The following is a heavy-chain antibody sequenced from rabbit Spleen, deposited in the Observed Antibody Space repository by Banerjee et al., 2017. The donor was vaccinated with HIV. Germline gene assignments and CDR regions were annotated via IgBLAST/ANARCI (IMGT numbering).Heavy chain of an antibody. CDR1: GFSFRSSYW. J-gene: IGHJ3*01. Sequence: QEQLGEIGGDLVKPGGSLPRTCTASGFSFRSSYWMSWVRQAPGMGLEWIGYISTGSGGTYYASWAKGRFTISKASSTTVTLQMTSLTAADTASYFCARGRTRVDLWGQGTLVTVS. CDR3: ARGRTRVDL. V-gene: IGHV1S45*01. CDR2: ISTGSGGT.